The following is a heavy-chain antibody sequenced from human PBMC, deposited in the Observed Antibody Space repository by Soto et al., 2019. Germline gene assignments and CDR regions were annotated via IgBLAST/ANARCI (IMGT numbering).Heavy chain of an antibody. CDR1: GGTFDHAA. V-gene: IGHV1-69*01. CDR2: INPRFNST. D-gene: IGHD3-9*01. J-gene: IGHJ4*02. CDR3: ARQIFAADY. Sequence: QVQLVQSGAEVKKPGSSVKVSCEAPGGTFDHAAITWVRQAPGQGLEWVGGINPRFNSTHYDQKFQGRVTPTADAETSTAFMELRGLKYDDTAVYYCARQIFAADYWGQGTLLVVSS.